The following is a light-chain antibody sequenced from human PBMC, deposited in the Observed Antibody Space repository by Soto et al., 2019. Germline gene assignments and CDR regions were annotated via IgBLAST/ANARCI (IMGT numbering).Light chain of an antibody. V-gene: IGLV3-27*01. CDR1: VLAKKY. J-gene: IGLJ3*02. Sequence: SYELTQPSSVSVSPGQTARITCSGDVLAKKYARWFQQKPGQAPVLVIYKDSERPSGIPERFSGPSSGTTVTLTISGAQVEDEADYYCYSAADNNLVFGGGTKLTVL. CDR3: YSAADNNLV. CDR2: KDS.